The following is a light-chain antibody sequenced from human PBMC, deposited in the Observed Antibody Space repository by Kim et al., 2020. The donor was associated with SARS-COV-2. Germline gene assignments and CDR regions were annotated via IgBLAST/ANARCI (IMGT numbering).Light chain of an antibody. Sequence: SSELTQDPAVSVALGQTVRITCQGDSLSSHYASWYQQKPGQAPVLVVYGRNNRPSGIPDRLSGSSSGDTASLTITGAQADYEADYYCSSRDSSGYQWVFGGGTQLTVL. CDR2: GRN. CDR3: SSRDSSGYQWV. V-gene: IGLV3-19*01. J-gene: IGLJ3*02. CDR1: SLSSHY.